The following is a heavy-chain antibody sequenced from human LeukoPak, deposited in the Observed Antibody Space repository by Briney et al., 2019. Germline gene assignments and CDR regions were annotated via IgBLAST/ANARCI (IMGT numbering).Heavy chain of an antibody. D-gene: IGHD3-16*02. CDR1: GFTFSSYW. V-gene: IGHV3-7*01. Sequence: GGSLRLSCAASGFTFSSYWMSWVRQAPGKGLEWVANIKQDGSEKYYVDSVKGRFTISRDNAKNSLYLQMNSLRAEDTAVYYCARDLGDYVWGSYRSPFDYWGQGTLVTVSS. CDR2: IKQDGSEK. J-gene: IGHJ4*02. CDR3: ARDLGDYVWGSYRSPFDY.